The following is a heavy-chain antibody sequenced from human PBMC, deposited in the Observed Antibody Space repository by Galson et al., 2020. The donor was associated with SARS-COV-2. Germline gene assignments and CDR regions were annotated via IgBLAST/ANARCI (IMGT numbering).Heavy chain of an antibody. CDR3: AREENFFLVGTSTRVCYFDY. V-gene: IGHV4-34*01. D-gene: IGHD2-21*02. J-gene: IGHJ4*02. CDR1: GGSFSGYY. Sequence: SETLSLTCAVYGGSFSGYYWSWIRQPPGKGLEWLGEINSSGSTNYNPSLKSRVTISVDTSKNHFSLKLSSVTAADTAVYYCAREENFFLVGTSTRVCYFDYWGRGTLATVSS. CDR2: INSSGST.